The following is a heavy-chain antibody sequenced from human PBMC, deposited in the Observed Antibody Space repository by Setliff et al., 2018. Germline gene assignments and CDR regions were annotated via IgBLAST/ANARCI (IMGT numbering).Heavy chain of an antibody. CDR3: ARSKVEAAMVKHNWFDP. Sequence: ASVKVSCKASGYTFTNYDINWVRQATGQGLEWMGWMNPNSGNTGYAQNFQGRVSMTRNTSISTAYMEMNSLTSEDTAVYYCARSKVEAAMVKHNWFDPWGQGTLVTVSS. J-gene: IGHJ5*02. V-gene: IGHV1-8*02. D-gene: IGHD5-18*01. CDR2: MNPNSGNT. CDR1: GYTFTNYD.